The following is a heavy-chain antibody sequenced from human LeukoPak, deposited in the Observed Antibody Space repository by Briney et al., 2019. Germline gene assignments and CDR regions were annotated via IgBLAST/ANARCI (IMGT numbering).Heavy chain of an antibody. V-gene: IGHV1-2*02. J-gene: IGHJ6*03. CDR2: INPNSGGT. CDR3: VRGSGTAMVTEIHYYYYYYMDV. Sequence: ASVKVSCKASGYTFTGYYMHWVRQAPGQGLEWMGWINPNSGGTNYAQKFQGRVTMTRDTSISTAYMELSRLRSDDTAVYYCVRGSGTAMVTEIHYYYYYYMDVWGKGTTVTVSS. D-gene: IGHD5-18*01. CDR1: GYTFTGYY.